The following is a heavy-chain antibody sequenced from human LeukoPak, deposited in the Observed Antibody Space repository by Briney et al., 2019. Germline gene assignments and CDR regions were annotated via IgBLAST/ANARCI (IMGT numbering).Heavy chain of an antibody. CDR1: GASVSSYF. CDR3: AKLLGEEY. J-gene: IGHJ4*02. Sequence: SETLSLICTVSGASVSSYFWSWIRQSPEKGLEWNGYVYHSGSSSSNPSLQSRVTISQDTSRNQVSLKMTSATAADTAVYYCAKLLGEEYWGQGTQVVVSS. D-gene: IGHD6-6*01. CDR2: VYHSGSS. V-gene: IGHV4-59*02.